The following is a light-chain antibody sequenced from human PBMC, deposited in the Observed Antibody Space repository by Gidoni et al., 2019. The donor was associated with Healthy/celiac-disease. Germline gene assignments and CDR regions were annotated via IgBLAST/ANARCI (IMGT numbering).Light chain of an antibody. J-gene: IGKJ1*01. CDR1: QDIRND. CDR3: LQDYNYPWT. CDR2: AAS. V-gene: IGKV1-6*01. Sequence: ALQMPQSPSSLSASVGESVTITCRASQDIRNDLGWYQQKPGKAPKLLIYAASSLQSGGPSRFSGSGSGTEFTLTISSMQPEDFATYYCLQDYNYPWTFGQGTKVEIK.